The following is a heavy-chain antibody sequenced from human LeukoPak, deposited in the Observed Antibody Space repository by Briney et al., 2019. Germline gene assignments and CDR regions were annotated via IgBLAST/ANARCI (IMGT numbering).Heavy chain of an antibody. Sequence: AASVKVSCKASGYTFTGYYMHWVRQAPGQGLEWMGWINPNSGGTNYAQRFQGRVTMTRDTSISTAYMELSRLRSDDTAVYYCARGLPYSGSYGYWGQGTLVTVSS. V-gene: IGHV1-2*02. CDR3: ARGLPYSGSYGY. CDR2: INPNSGGT. CDR1: GYTFTGYY. J-gene: IGHJ4*02. D-gene: IGHD1-26*01.